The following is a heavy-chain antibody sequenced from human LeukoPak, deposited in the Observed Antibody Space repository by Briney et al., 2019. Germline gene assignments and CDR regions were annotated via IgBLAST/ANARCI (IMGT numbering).Heavy chain of an antibody. CDR3: ARGPSGGNGLSY. J-gene: IGHJ4*02. D-gene: IGHD2-15*01. CDR2: ISGSGGST. V-gene: IGHV3-23*01. Sequence: GGSLRLSCAASGFTLGNYAVSWVRQAPGKGLEWVSAISGSGGSTYYADSVKGRFTISRDNSKNTLYLQMNSLRAVDTAVYYCARGPSGGNGLSYWGLGTLVTVSS. CDR1: GFTLGNYA.